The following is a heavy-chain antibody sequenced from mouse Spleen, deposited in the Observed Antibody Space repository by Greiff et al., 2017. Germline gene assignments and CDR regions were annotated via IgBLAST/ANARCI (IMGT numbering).Heavy chain of an antibody. CDR3: ARPGWDGGFAY. V-gene: IGHV5-17*01. CDR1: GFTFSDYG. J-gene: IGHJ3*01. CDR2: ISSGSSTI. Sequence: LVESGGGLVKPGGSLKLPCAASGFTFSDYGMHWVRQAPEKGLEWVAYISSGSSTIYYADTVKGRFTISRDNAKNTLFLQMTSLRSEDTAMYYCARPGWDGGFAYWGQGTLVTVSA. D-gene: IGHD4-1*01.